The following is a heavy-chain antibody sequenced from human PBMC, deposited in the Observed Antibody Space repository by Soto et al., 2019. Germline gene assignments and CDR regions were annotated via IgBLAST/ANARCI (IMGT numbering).Heavy chain of an antibody. CDR3: ARGYCSCTSCYTGDAFDI. CDR2: ISSSSRYM. J-gene: IGHJ3*02. CDR1: GFTFSSYN. V-gene: IGHV3-21*01. Sequence: PGGSLRLSCAASGFTFSSYNMNWVRQAPGKGLEWVSSISSSSRYMYYADSVKGRLTISRDNAKNSLYLHMNSLRAEDTAVYYCARGYCSCTSCYTGDAFDIWGQGTVVTVSS. D-gene: IGHD2-2*02.